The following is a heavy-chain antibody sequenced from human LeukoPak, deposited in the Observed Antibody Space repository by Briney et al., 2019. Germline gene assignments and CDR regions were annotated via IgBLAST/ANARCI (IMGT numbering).Heavy chain of an antibody. CDR1: GFTFSSYA. Sequence: GGSLRLSCAASGFTFSSYAMSWVRQAPGKGLEWVSAISGSGGTTYYADSVKGRFTISRDNFKNTLYLQMNSLRAEDTAVYYCARATSVLLWFGESNYWGQGTLVTVSS. J-gene: IGHJ4*02. D-gene: IGHD3-10*01. CDR3: ARATSVLLWFGESNY. V-gene: IGHV3-23*01. CDR2: ISGSGGTT.